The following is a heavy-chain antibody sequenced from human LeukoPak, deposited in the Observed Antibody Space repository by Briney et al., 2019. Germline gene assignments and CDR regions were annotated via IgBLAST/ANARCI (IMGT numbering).Heavy chain of an antibody. Sequence: GGSLRLSCAASGFIVTNTFMKWVRQAPGKGLEWVSVILSAGATYYADSVKGRFTISRDNSKNTLFLQMNSLRDDDTAVYFCGALVKVAASGSFDVWGQGTTVTVSS. V-gene: IGHV3-66*01. J-gene: IGHJ3*01. CDR2: ILSAGAT. D-gene: IGHD2-21*02. CDR1: GFIVTNTF. CDR3: GALVKVAASGSFDV.